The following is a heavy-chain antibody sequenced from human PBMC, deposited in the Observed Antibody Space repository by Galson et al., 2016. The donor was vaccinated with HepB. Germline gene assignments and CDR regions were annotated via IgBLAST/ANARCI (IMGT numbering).Heavy chain of an antibody. CDR3: VREEGKTTMVRGFDY. CDR2: ISFDGRNN. CDR1: GFSFSSHA. J-gene: IGHJ4*02. V-gene: IGHV3-30*04. Sequence: SLRLSCAASGFSFSSHAMHWVRQGPGKGLQWLAVISFDGRNNYYADSVKGRFTISRDNTKKTLSLQMNSLRVEDTAVYYWVREEGKTTMVRGFDYWGQGILVTVSS. D-gene: IGHD3-10*01.